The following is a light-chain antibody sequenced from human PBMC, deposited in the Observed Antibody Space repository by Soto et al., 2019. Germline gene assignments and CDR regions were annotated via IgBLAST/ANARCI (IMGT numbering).Light chain of an antibody. J-gene: IGKJ1*01. Sequence: AIQMTQSPSSLSASVGDRVTITCRASQDIRSELGWYQQRPGKAPNLLIYATSSLKSGVPSRFSGSGYGTDFTLTISSLQPEDFATYYCLQDNTFPWTFGQGTKVEVK. CDR3: LQDNTFPWT. CDR2: ATS. V-gene: IGKV1-6*01. CDR1: QDIRSE.